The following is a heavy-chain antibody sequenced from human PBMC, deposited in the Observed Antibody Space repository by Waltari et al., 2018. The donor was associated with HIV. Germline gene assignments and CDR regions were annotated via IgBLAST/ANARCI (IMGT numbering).Heavy chain of an antibody. CDR1: GFVFTASY. V-gene: IGHV3-73*01. J-gene: IGHJ6*02. CDR2: IISKGDGDAT. Sequence: EVRLVESGGGVVHPGCCLTLSCAGPGFVFTASYLTWSRQAGGKVLKWMWHIISKGDGDATEYSASVRGRFSIARDDSANKVFLQMNSLKAYDSAVYYCTRRAALFRGVVDVDVWGQGTTVTVSS. D-gene: IGHD3-10*01. CDR3: TRRAALFRGVVDVDV.